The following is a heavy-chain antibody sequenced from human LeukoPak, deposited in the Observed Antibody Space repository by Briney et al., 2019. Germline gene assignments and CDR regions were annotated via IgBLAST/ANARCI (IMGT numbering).Heavy chain of an antibody. J-gene: IGHJ4*02. V-gene: IGHV3-7*01. CDR2: IRKDGIEK. D-gene: IGHD1-1*01. CDR1: GFTSTNYW. Sequence: PGRSLRLSCAASGFTSTNYWISCVSQAPGKGLEWVAYIRKDGIEKNYVDSVKGRFTISRDNAKNSLYLQMNSLRAEDTAVYYCASPYISPSGYWGQGTLVNVSS. CDR3: ASPYISPSGY.